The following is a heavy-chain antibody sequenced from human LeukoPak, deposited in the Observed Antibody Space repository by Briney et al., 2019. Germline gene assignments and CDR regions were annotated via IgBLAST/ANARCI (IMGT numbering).Heavy chain of an antibody. V-gene: IGHV4-59*01. Sequence: PSETLSLTCTVSGGCISSYYWSWIRQPPGKGLEWIGYIYYSGYTNYNPSLKSRVTISVDTSKNQFSLKLSSVTAADTAVYYCARTTMVRGTYYMDVWGKGTTVTISS. CDR2: IYYSGYT. CDR3: ARTTMVRGTYYMDV. CDR1: GGCISSYY. D-gene: IGHD3-10*01. J-gene: IGHJ6*03.